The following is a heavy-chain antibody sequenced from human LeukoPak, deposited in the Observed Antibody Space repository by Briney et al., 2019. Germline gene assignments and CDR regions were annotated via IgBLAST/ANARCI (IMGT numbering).Heavy chain of an antibody. Sequence: PSETLSLTCHVSGGSVSNYYWSWIRQPAEKGLEWIGRIDPTGSTKYNPSLKSRVTMSVDTSENQLSLKLRSVTAADTAVYYCARDRNFGEPPNWFDPWGQGTLVTVSS. V-gene: IGHV4-4*07. CDR3: ARDRNFGEPPNWFDP. CDR1: GGSVSNYY. J-gene: IGHJ5*02. D-gene: IGHD4-17*01. CDR2: IDPTGST.